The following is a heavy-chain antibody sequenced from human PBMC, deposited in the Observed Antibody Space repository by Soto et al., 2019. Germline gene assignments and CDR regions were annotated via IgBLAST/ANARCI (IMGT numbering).Heavy chain of an antibody. CDR2: IKQDGSEK. CDR1: GFTFSSYW. CDR3: ARCRVGPYYYYYYGMDV. Sequence: LRLSCAASGFTFSSYWMSWVRQAPGKGLEWVANIKQDGSEKYYVDSVKGRFTISRDNAKNSLYLQMNSLRAEDTAVYYCARCRVGPYYYYYYGMDVWGQGTTVTSP. D-gene: IGHD3-10*01. V-gene: IGHV3-7*01. J-gene: IGHJ6*02.